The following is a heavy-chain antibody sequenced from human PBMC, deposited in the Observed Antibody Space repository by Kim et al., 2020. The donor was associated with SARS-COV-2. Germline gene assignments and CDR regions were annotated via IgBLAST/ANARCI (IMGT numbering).Heavy chain of an antibody. J-gene: IGHJ5*02. Sequence: GGSLRLSCAASGFTFSSYGMHWVRQAPGKGLEWVAVISYDGSNKYYADSVKGRFTISRDNSKNTLYLQMNSLRAEDTAVYYCAKDEGSGGFDPWGQGTLVTVSS. V-gene: IGHV3-30*18. D-gene: IGHD2-15*01. CDR2: ISYDGSNK. CDR3: AKDEGSGGFDP. CDR1: GFTFSSYG.